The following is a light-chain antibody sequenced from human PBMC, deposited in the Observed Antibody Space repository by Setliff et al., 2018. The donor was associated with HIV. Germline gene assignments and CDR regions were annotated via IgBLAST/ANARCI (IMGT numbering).Light chain of an antibody. J-gene: IGLJ1*01. CDR1: SSDVGNYNR. CDR2: EVN. CDR3: SSYTSSNTYV. V-gene: IGLV2-18*02. Sequence: QSALAQPPSVSGSPGQSVTISCTGTSSDVGNYNRVSWYQQPPGTAPKLILYEVNYRPSGVPDRFSGSKSGVTASLTISGLQAEDEAYYYCSSYTSSNTYVFGTGTKV.